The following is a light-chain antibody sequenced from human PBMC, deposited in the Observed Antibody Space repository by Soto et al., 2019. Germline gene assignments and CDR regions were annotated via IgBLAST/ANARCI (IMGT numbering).Light chain of an antibody. J-gene: IGKJ5*01. Sequence: EIVLTQSPGTLSLSPGDRATLSCRASQSVSHALAWYQQKPGQAPRLLIHDASSRATGIPARFSGSGSETDFTLTISSLEPEDFAVYYCQQRGSWPPSITFGQGTRLEIK. CDR1: QSVSHA. CDR2: DAS. V-gene: IGKV3-11*01. CDR3: QQRGSWPPSIT.